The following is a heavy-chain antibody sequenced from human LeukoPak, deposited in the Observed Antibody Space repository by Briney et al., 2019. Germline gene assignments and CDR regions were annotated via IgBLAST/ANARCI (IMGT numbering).Heavy chain of an antibody. Sequence: EGTLRLSCAASGFTFSTYAMTWVRQAPGKGLEWVSTISGSGDNTYYADSVKGRFTISRDNSKNTLYLQMNSLRAEDTALYYCAKDSKGYSSGWDLDYWGQGTLVTVSS. D-gene: IGHD6-19*01. J-gene: IGHJ4*02. V-gene: IGHV3-23*01. CDR2: ISGSGDNT. CDR3: AKDSKGYSSGWDLDY. CDR1: GFTFSTYA.